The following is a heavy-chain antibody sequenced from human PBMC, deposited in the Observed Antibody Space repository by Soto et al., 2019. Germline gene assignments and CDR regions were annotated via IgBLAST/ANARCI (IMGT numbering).Heavy chain of an antibody. Sequence: GESLKISCQASGYRFVSYYIAWVRQMPGKGLEWMGIIYPGDSETTYSPSLQGQVTMSADKSISTAYLQWSSLKASDTAMYYCARFSLTATVTTDFYFYGMDVWGQGTTVTVSS. CDR3: ARFSLTATVTTDFYFYGMDV. CDR2: IYPGDSET. D-gene: IGHD4-4*01. J-gene: IGHJ6*02. CDR1: GYRFVSYY. V-gene: IGHV5-51*01.